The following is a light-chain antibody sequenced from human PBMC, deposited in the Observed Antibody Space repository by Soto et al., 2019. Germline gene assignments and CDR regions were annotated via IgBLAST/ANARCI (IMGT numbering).Light chain of an antibody. CDR2: GSS. CDR3: QQYGSSRWT. J-gene: IGKJ1*01. CDR1: QSVSSAY. V-gene: IGKV3-20*01. Sequence: VLTQSPGTLSLSPGERATLSCRASQSVSSAYLAWYQQKLGQAPRLLIYGSSNRATGIPDRFSGSGSGTDFTLTISRLEPEDFAVYYWQQYGSSRWTFGQGTKVEIK.